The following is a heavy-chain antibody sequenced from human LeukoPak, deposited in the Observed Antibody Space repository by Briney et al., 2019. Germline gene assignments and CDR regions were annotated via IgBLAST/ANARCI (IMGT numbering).Heavy chain of an antibody. J-gene: IGHJ4*02. Sequence: ASVKVSCKASGYTFTDYYIHWVRQAPGQGLQWMGRINPNSGEIDYAQKFQGRVTMTSDTSTSTGYMELGSLTSDDTAVYFCARPDCPARACYSLLAWGQGTPIIVSS. V-gene: IGHV1-2*06. CDR3: ARPDCPARACYSLLA. D-gene: IGHD2-2*02. CDR1: GYTFTDYY. CDR2: INPNSGEI.